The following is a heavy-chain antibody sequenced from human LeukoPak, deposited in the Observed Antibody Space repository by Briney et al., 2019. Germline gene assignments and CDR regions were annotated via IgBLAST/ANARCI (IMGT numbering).Heavy chain of an antibody. CDR2: IHYSGSA. CDR1: GGSFSSGSYY. V-gene: IGHV4-61*01. D-gene: IGHD4-23*01. CDR3: ARDMGAPDYGSYSVDY. J-gene: IGHJ4*02. Sequence: SETLSLTCTVSGGSFSSGSYYWSWIRQPPGRGLEWIAYIHYSGSAAYNPSLKSRVTISRDMSTNQFSLKMTSVTAADTAVYFCARDMGAPDYGSYSVDYWGQGTLVTVSS.